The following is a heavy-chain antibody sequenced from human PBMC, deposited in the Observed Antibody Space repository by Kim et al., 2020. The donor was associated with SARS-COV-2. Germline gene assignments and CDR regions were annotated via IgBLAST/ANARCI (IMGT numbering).Heavy chain of an antibody. V-gene: IGHV3-74*01. CDR3: AIGGWQWLEDP. J-gene: IGHJ5*02. Sequence: RTSYAASVKGRFTISRDNAKNTLYLQMNSLRAEDTAVYYCAIGGWQWLEDPWGQGTLVTVSS. CDR2: RT. D-gene: IGHD6-19*01.